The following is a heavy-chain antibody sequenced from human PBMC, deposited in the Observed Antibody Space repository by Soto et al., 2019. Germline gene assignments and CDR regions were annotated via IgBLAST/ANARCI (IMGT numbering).Heavy chain of an antibody. CDR1: GGSISSGGYS. J-gene: IGHJ6*02. Sequence: SETLSLTCAVSGGSISSGGYSWSWTRQPPGKGLEWIGYIYHSGSTYYNPSLKSRVTISVDRSKNQFSLKLSSVTAADTAVYYCARGGVTDYGMDVWGQGTTVTVSS. CDR2: IYHSGST. CDR3: ARGGVTDYGMDV. V-gene: IGHV4-30-2*01. D-gene: IGHD5-18*01.